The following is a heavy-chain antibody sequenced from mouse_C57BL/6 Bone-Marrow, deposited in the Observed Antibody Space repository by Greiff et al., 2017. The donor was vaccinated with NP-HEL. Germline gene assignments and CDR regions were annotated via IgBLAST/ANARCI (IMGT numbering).Heavy chain of an antibody. CDR2: IDPSDSYT. Sequence: VQLQPPGAELVMPGASVKLSCKASGYTFTSYWMHWVKQRPGQGLEWIGEIDPSDSYTNYNQKFKGKSTLTVDKSSSTAYMQLSSLTSEDSAVYYCARNLGGDPAWFAYWGQGTLVTVSA. CDR1: GYTFTSYW. CDR3: ARNLGGDPAWFAY. J-gene: IGHJ3*01. V-gene: IGHV1-69*01. D-gene: IGHD4-1*01.